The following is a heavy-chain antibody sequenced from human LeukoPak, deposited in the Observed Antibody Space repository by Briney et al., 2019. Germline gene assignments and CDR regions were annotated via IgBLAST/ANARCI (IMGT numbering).Heavy chain of an antibody. CDR2: VHHTGRA. CDR3: AREPDA. Sequence: SEPLSLTCTVSGDSISGSNYPWGWIRQPPGKGLEWLGTVHHTGRAIYNPSLRGRTTVSVDTSKNQFSLKLTSVTAADTAVYYCAREPDAWGQGTLVTVSS. V-gene: IGHV4-39*07. CDR1: GDSISGSNYP. J-gene: IGHJ5*02.